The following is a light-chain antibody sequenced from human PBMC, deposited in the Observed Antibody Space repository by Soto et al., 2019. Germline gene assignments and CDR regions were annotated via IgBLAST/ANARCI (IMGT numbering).Light chain of an antibody. V-gene: IGKV1-39*01. CDR2: AAS. Sequence: DIQMTQSPSSLSASVGDRVTITCRASQSISSYLNWYQQKPGKAPKLLIYAASSLQSGVPSRFSGSGSGTDFTLTFSSLQPDDFATYYCQQSNIAPITFGQGTRLEIK. CDR1: QSISSY. CDR3: QQSNIAPIT. J-gene: IGKJ5*01.